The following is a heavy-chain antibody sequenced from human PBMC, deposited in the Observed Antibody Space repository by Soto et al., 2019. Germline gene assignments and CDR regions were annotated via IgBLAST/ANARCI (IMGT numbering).Heavy chain of an antibody. V-gene: IGHV4-30-2*06. CDR1: GGSISRAGYS. CDR2: IYNSGST. J-gene: IGHJ4*02. D-gene: IGHD2-21*02. Sequence: QLQLQESGSRLVKPSQTLSLTCAVSGGSISRAGYSWSWIRQSPGKGLEWIGYIYNSGSTFYNPSLKSRLTISVDRSKNQLSLQLNLVTAAETAVYYCASSRVVTTSFDYWGQGTLVAVS. CDR3: ASSRVVTTSFDY.